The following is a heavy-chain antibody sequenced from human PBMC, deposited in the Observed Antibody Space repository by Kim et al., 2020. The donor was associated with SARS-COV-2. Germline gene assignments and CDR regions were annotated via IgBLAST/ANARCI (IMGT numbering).Heavy chain of an antibody. CDR3: ASLGSTGLDY. D-gene: IGHD1-1*01. V-gene: IGHV3-30*03. J-gene: IGHJ4*02. CDR2: NN. Sequence: NNYYADSVKGRFTISRDNSKNTLYLQMNSLRAEDTAVYYCASLGSTGLDYWGQGTLVTVSS.